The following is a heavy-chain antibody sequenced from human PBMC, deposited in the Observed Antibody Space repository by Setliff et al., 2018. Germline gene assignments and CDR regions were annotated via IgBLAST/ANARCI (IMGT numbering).Heavy chain of an antibody. CDR1: GYSIITGYY. CDR3: ARVGEYRFLEWFMNYFYNYMDV. D-gene: IGHD3-3*01. J-gene: IGHJ6*03. V-gene: IGHV3-74*01. Sequence: PSETLSLTCSVSGYSIITGYYWAWVRQVPGKGLVWVSRLHPNGITTRYADSVKGRFTISRDNAKNTLYLQMNSLRAEDTAVYYCARVGEYRFLEWFMNYFYNYMDVWGKGTTVTVSS. CDR2: LHPNGITT.